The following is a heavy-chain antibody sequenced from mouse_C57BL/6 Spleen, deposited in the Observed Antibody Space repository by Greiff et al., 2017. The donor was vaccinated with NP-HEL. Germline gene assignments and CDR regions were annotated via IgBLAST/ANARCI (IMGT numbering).Heavy chain of an antibody. D-gene: IGHD2-1*01. CDR2: ISSSGSS. CDR1: GYSITNGNHW. Sequence: EVKLQESGPALVKPSQTVSLTCTVTGYSITNGNHWWNWIRQVSGRKLEWIGYISSSGSSDSNPSLKRRISITSDTSKNQLCLQLSSVTTEDIATYYGARGDYYGFDYWGQGTTLTVSS. V-gene: IGHV3-4*01. CDR3: ARGDYYGFDY. J-gene: IGHJ2*01.